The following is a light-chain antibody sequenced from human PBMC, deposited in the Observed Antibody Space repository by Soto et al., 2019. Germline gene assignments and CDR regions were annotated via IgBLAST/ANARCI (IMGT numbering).Light chain of an antibody. CDR2: DVS. CDR1: NSDVGGYNY. Sequence: QSALTQPASVSGSPGQSITISCTGTNSDVGGYNYVSWYQQHPGKAPKFMIYDVSSRPSGVSDRFSGSKSGNTASLTISGLQAKDEADYYCSSYTTSNTRQIVFGTGTKLTVL. J-gene: IGLJ1*01. CDR3: SSYTTSNTRQIV. V-gene: IGLV2-14*01.